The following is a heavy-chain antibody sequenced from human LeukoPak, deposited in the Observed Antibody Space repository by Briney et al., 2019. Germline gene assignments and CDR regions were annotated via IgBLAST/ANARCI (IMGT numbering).Heavy chain of an antibody. J-gene: IGHJ3*02. CDR3: AKGLWDYGDYEGAFDI. D-gene: IGHD4-17*01. Sequence: ASVKVSCKASGYTFTNYAMHWVRQAPGQRLDWMGWINTGNGNTKYSQEFQGRVTITRDTSTSTAYMELRSLRSDDTAVYYCAKGLWDYGDYEGAFDIWGQGTMVTVSS. CDR1: GYTFTNYA. V-gene: IGHV1-3*04. CDR2: INTGNGNT.